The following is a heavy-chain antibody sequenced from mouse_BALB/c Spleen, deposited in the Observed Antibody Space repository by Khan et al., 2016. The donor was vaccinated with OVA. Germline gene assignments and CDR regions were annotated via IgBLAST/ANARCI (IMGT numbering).Heavy chain of an antibody. CDR3: ARIKEILATSFDY. CDR2: TNPTNGRT. V-gene: IGHV1S81*02. Sequence: QVQLQQPGAELVKAGASVKMSCKASGYTFTSYWMHWVKQRLGQGLEWFAETNPTNGRTYYNEKFKSKATLTVDKSPSTAYRLRSGPTFEDPAFYYCARIKEILATSFDYWGQGTTLTVSS. CDR1: GYTFTSYW. D-gene: IGHD1-1*01. J-gene: IGHJ2*01.